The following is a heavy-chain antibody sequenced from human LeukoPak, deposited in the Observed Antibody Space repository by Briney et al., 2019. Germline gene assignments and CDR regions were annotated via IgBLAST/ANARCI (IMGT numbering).Heavy chain of an antibody. D-gene: IGHD4-17*01. CDR3: ARNTADAFDI. V-gene: IGHV1-2*02. J-gene: IGHJ3*02. CDR1: GYSFTGYY. Sequence: GASVKVSCKASGYSFTGYYMHWVRQAPGQGLEWMGWINPNSGGTKYAQKFKGRVTMTRDTSISTAYMELSRLRSDDTAVYYCARNTADAFDIWGQGTMVTVSS. CDR2: INPNSGGT.